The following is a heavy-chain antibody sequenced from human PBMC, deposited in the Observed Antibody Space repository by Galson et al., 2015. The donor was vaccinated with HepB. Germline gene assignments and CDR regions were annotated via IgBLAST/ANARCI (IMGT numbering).Heavy chain of an antibody. CDR1: GFIFSNYA. V-gene: IGHV3-21*01. CDR3: ARRLTDSRQPFDF. D-gene: IGHD2-21*02. J-gene: IGHJ4*02. CDR2: ISSSSSYI. Sequence: SLRLSCAASGFIFSNYAMNWVRQAPGKGLEWVSSISSSSSYIYYADSVKGRFTISRDNAKNSLYLQMNSLRAEDTAVYYCARRLTDSRQPFDFWGQGTLVTVSS.